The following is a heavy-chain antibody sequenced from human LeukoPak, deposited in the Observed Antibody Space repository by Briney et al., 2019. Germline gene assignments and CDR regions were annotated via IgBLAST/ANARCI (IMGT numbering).Heavy chain of an antibody. D-gene: IGHD3/OR15-3a*01. J-gene: IGHJ5*02. V-gene: IGHV1-8*02. CDR1: GYTFTGYY. Sequence: ASVKVSCKASGYTFTGYYMHWVRQAPGQGLEWMGWMNPNSGNTGYAQKFQGRVTMTRNTSISTAYMELSSLGSEDTAVYYCARTRGTRFDPWGQGTLVTVSS. CDR3: ARTRGTRFDP. CDR2: MNPNSGNT.